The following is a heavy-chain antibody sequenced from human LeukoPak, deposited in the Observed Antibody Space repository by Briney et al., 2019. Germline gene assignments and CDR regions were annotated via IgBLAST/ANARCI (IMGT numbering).Heavy chain of an antibody. D-gene: IGHD3-10*01. CDR1: GFPFSSYA. Sequence: GALRLSCAASGFPFSSYAMHWVRPAPGKGLEWVAVISYDGSNKYHADSVKGRFTISRDNSKNTLYLQMNSLRAEDTAVYYCARDAYGSGSYYAYYYYYMDVWGKGTTVTVSS. J-gene: IGHJ6*03. V-gene: IGHV3-30*04. CDR3: ARDAYGSGSYYAYYYYYMDV. CDR2: ISYDGSNK.